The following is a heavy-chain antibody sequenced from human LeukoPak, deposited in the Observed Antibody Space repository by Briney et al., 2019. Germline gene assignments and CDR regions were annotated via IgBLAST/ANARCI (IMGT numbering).Heavy chain of an antibody. J-gene: IGHJ6*02. D-gene: IGHD6-19*01. CDR1: GFTFSSYS. Sequence: PGGSLRLSCAASGFTFSSYSMNWVRQAPGKGLEWVSSISSSSSYIYYADSVKGRFTISRDTSKNSVYLQMNSLRAEDTPVYYCARGSSGWSVGYYYSYDDWGQGTMVTVSS. V-gene: IGHV3-21*01. CDR3: ARGSSGWSVGYYYSYDD. CDR2: ISSSSSYI.